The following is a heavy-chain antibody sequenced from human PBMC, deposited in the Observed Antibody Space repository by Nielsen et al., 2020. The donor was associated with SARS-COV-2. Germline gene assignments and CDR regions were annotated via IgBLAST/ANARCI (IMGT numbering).Heavy chain of an antibody. J-gene: IGHJ4*02. V-gene: IGHV3-30-3*01. CDR1: GFTFSSYA. Sequence: GGSLRLSCAASGFTFSSYAMHWVRQAPGKGLEWVAVISYDGSNKYYADSVKGRFNISRDNSKNTLYLQMNSLRAEDTAVYYCARDGVLNCSSTSCYVAYYFDYWGQGTLVTVSS. CDR2: ISYDGSNK. CDR3: ARDGVLNCSSTSCYVAYYFDY. D-gene: IGHD2-2*01.